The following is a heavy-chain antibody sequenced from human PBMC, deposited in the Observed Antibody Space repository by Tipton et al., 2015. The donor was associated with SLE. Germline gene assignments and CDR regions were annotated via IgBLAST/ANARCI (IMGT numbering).Heavy chain of an antibody. V-gene: IGHV4-59*08. CDR1: GGSISSHY. J-gene: IGHJ6*02. Sequence: TLSLTCTVSGGSISSHYWSWIRQPPGKGLEWIGYIYYSGSTNYNPSLKSRVTISVDTSKNQFSLKLSSVTAADTAVYYCARHVGYDSSGYYYHYYGMDVWGQGTTVTVSS. D-gene: IGHD3-22*01. CDR3: ARHVGYDSSGYYYHYYGMDV. CDR2: IYYSGST.